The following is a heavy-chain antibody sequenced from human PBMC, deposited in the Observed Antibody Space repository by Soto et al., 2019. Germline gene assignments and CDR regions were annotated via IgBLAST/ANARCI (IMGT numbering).Heavy chain of an antibody. CDR2: IYYSGST. CDR1: GGSISSYY. D-gene: IGHD2-15*01. V-gene: IGHV4-59*08. CDR3: ARRHGGTLDY. J-gene: IGHJ4*02. Sequence: QVQLQESGPGLVKPSETLSLTCTVSGGSISSYYWSWIRQPPGKGLEWIGYIYYSGSTNYNPSLKSRVTISVDTSKSQFSLKLTSVTAADTAVYSCARRHGGTLDYWGQGTLVTVSS.